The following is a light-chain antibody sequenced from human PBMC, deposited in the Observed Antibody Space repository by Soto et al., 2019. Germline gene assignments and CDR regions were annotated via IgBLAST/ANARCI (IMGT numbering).Light chain of an antibody. CDR2: KVS. CDR1: QSLVHSDGNTY. V-gene: IGKV2-30*02. Sequence: DVVMTQSPLSLPVTLGQPASISCRSSQSLVHSDGNTYLNWFQQRPGQSPRRLIYKVSNRDSGVPDRFSGSGSGTDFTLKISRVEAEDVGVDYCVQTIHWPWTFGQGTKVEIK. CDR3: VQTIHWPWT. J-gene: IGKJ1*01.